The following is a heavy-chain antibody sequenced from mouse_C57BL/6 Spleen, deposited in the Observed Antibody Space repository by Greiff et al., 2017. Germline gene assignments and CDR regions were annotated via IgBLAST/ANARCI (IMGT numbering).Heavy chain of an antibody. V-gene: IGHV1-82*01. D-gene: IGHD1-1*01. Sequence: VKLVESGPELVKPGASVKVSCKASGYAFSSSWMNWVKQRPGKGLEWIGRIYPGDGDTNYNGKFKGKATLTADKSSSTAYMQLSSLTSEDSAVYFCARKDYGSSSFDYWGQGTTLTVSS. CDR2: IYPGDGDT. J-gene: IGHJ2*01. CDR1: GYAFSSSW. CDR3: ARKDYGSSSFDY.